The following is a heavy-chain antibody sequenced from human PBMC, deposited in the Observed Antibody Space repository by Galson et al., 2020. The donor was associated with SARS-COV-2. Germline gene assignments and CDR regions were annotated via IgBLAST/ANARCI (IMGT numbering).Heavy chain of an antibody. D-gene: IGHD3-10*01. J-gene: IGHJ3*02. CDR3: ARGGYYGSELDAFDI. CDR2: IWYDGSNK. Sequence: GGSLRLSCAASGFTFSSYGMHWVRQAPGKGLEWVAVIWYDGSNKYYADSVKGRFTISRDNSKNTLYLQMNSLRAEDTAVYYCARGGYYGSELDAFDIWGQGTMVTVSS. CDR1: GFTFSSYG. V-gene: IGHV3-33*01.